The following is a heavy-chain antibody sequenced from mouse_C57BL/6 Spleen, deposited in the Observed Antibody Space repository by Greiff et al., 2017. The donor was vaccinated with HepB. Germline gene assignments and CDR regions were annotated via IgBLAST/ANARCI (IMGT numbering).Heavy chain of an antibody. D-gene: IGHD1-1*01. J-gene: IGHJ4*01. CDR1: GYTFTSYW. V-gene: IGHV1-55*01. CDR3: EKYTTVVEDNAMDY. Sequence: QVQLQQPGAELVKPGASVKMSCKASGYTFTSYWITWVKQRPGQGLEWIGDIYPGSGSTNYNEKFKSKATLTVDTSSSTAYMQLSSLTSEDSAVYDGEKYTTVVEDNAMDYWGQGTSVTVSS. CDR2: IYPGSGST.